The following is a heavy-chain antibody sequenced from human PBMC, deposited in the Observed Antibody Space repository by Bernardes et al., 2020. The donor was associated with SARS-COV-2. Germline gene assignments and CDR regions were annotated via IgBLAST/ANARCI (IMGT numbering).Heavy chain of an antibody. CDR3: ATERQSLTVFGVGHDAFDF. Sequence: GSLRLSCAASGFTFEDYTMHWVRQVPGKGLEWVSLVSWDGSTTNYADSVKGRFIISRDSSRNTVHLQMDSLRKEDTALYYCATERQSLTVFGVGHDAFDFWGQGTMVTVSS. V-gene: IGHV3-43*01. J-gene: IGHJ3*01. D-gene: IGHD3-3*01. CDR1: GFTFEDYT. CDR2: VSWDGSTT.